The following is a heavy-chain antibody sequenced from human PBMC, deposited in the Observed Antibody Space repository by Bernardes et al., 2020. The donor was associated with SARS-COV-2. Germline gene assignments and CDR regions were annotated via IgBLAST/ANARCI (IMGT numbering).Heavy chain of an antibody. CDR3: ARGFSKIDY. CDR2: VFYNAKT. D-gene: IGHD3-3*02. V-gene: IGHV4-39*07. Sequence: SETLSLTCTVSGGSISSSTYYWGWIRQPPGKGLEWIGNVFYNAKTYYNPSLKSRVTISLDTSKNQFSLKLNSVTAADTAVYYCARGFSKIDYWGQGTLVTVSS. CDR1: GGSISSSTYY. J-gene: IGHJ4*02.